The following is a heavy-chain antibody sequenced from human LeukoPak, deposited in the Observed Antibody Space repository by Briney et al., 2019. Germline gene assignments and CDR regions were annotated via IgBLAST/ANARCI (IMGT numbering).Heavy chain of an antibody. CDR2: ISWDGGST. Sequence: PGRSLRLSCAASGFIFDDYTMHWVRQAPGKGLEWVSLISWDGGSTYYADSVKGRFTISRDNSKNSLYLQMNSLRTEDTALYYCAKGTLGYCTNGVCPLDYWGQGTLVTVSS. V-gene: IGHV3-43*01. J-gene: IGHJ4*02. CDR3: AKGTLGYCTNGVCPLDY. D-gene: IGHD2-8*01. CDR1: GFIFDDYT.